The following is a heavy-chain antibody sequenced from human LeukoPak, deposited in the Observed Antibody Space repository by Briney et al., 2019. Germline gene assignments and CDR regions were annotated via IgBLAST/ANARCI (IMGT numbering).Heavy chain of an antibody. Sequence: GGSLRLSCAASGFTFDDYSIHWVRQGPGKGLEWVSLINKDGDRTYYADSVKGRFTISRDNSKNSLYLQMNSLRIEDTALYYCAKEVRGSSWTGFDSWGQGTLVTVSS. CDR3: AKEVRGSSWTGFDS. D-gene: IGHD6-13*01. CDR2: INKDGDRT. CDR1: GFTFDDYS. J-gene: IGHJ4*02. V-gene: IGHV3-43*01.